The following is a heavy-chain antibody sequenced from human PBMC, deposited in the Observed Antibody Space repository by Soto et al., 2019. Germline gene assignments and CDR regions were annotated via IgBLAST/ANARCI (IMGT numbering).Heavy chain of an antibody. J-gene: IGHJ4*02. CDR2: IYYSGST. Sequence: QVQLQESGPGLVKPSETLSLTCTVSGGSISSYYWSWIRQPPGKGLEWIGYIYYSGSTNYNPSLKSRVTISVDTSKNQFSLKLSSVTAADTAVYCCASSRSSGWYGYWGQGTLVTVSS. D-gene: IGHD6-19*01. CDR3: ASSRSSGWYGY. CDR1: GGSISSYY. V-gene: IGHV4-59*01.